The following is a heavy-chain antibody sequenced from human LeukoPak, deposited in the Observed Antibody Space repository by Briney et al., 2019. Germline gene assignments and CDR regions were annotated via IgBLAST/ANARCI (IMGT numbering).Heavy chain of an antibody. J-gene: IGHJ4*02. Sequence: RQSLRLSCAASGFTFSRYSMNWVRQAPGKGLEWVSYISSSSSTIYYADSVKGRFTISRDNAKNSLYLQMNSLRDEDTTLYYCPRGGYCSSTSCYVVGGVYWGQGTLVTVSS. CDR1: GFTFSRYS. CDR2: ISSSSSTI. D-gene: IGHD2-2*01. V-gene: IGHV3-48*02. CDR3: PRGGYCSSTSCYVVGGVY.